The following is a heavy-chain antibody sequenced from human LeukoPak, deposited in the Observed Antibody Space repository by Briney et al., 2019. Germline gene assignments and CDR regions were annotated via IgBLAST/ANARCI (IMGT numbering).Heavy chain of an antibody. CDR3: AREYYYDSSGYLNWFDP. D-gene: IGHD3-22*01. J-gene: IGHJ5*02. Sequence: SETLSLTCTVSGGSISSYYWSWIRQPAGKGLEWTGRIYTSGSTNYNPSLKSRVTMSVDTSKNQFSLKLSSVTAADTAVYYCAREYYYDSSGYLNWFDPWGQGTLVTVSS. CDR2: IYTSGST. V-gene: IGHV4-4*07. CDR1: GGSISSYY.